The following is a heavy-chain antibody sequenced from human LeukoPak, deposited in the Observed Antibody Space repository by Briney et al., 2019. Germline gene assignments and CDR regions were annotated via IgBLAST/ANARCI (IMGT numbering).Heavy chain of an antibody. V-gene: IGHV3-30*18. Sequence: PGGSLRLSCAASGFTFSSYGMHWVRQAPGKGLEWVAVISYDGSNKYYADSVKGRFTISRDNSKNTLYLQINSLRAEDTAVYYCAKELGSSGYYYVVSDDAFDIWGQGTMVTVSS. J-gene: IGHJ3*02. CDR3: AKELGSSGYYYVVSDDAFDI. CDR1: GFTFSSYG. CDR2: ISYDGSNK. D-gene: IGHD3-22*01.